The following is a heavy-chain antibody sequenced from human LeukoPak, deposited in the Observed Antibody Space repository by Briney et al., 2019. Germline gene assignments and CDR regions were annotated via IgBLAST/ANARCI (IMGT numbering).Heavy chain of an antibody. CDR2: ISGSGGST. J-gene: IGHJ6*02. CDR1: GFTFSSYA. D-gene: IGHD6-13*01. CDR3: AKGDSSSWYGDYYYYYGMDV. Sequence: GGSLRLSCAASGFTFSSYAMSWVRQAPGKGLEWVSAISGSGGSTYYADSVKGRFTISRDNSKNTLYLQMNSLRAEDTAVYYCAKGDSSSWYGDYYYYYGMDVWGQGTTVTVSS. V-gene: IGHV3-23*01.